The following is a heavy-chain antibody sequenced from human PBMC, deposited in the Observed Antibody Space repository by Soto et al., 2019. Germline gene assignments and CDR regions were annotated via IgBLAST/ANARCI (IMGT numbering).Heavy chain of an antibody. CDR2: IIPIFGTA. J-gene: IGHJ6*02. Sequence: SVKVSCTASGGTFSSYAISWVRQAPGQGLEWMGGIIPIFGTANYAQKFQGRVTITADESTSTAYMELSSLRSEDTAVYYCARDRPEGGVVAATSYYYYGMDVWGQGTTVTVSS. V-gene: IGHV1-69*13. CDR1: GGTFSSYA. D-gene: IGHD2-15*01. CDR3: ARDRPEGGVVAATSYYYYGMDV.